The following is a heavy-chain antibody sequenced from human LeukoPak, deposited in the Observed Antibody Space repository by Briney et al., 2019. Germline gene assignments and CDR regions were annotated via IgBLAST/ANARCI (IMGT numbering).Heavy chain of an antibody. V-gene: IGHV7-4-1*02. CDR1: GYTFTTYA. D-gene: IGHD5-18*01. Sequence: GASVKVSCKTSGYTFTTYAISWVRQAPGQGLEWMGWINTNTRNPTYAQGFFTGRYVFSLDTSFNTAYLQITGLKSDDTAVYYCGRDPKLGIRGYTYGYIDFWGQGTLVTVAS. J-gene: IGHJ4*02. CDR3: GRDPKLGIRGYTYGYIDF. CDR2: INTNTRNP.